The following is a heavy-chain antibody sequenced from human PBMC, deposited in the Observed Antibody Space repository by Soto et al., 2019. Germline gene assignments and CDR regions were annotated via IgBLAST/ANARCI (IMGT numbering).Heavy chain of an antibody. V-gene: IGHV3-23*01. Sequence: EVQLLESGGGLVQPGGSLRLSCAASGFIFSNFAMNWVRQAPGKGPEWVSGIGNSGTSTNYADSLRGRFTISRDNLKNTLYLQMNNLRAEDTAIYYCAKSVYGSGWSDWGQGTLVTVSS. CDR2: IGNSGTST. J-gene: IGHJ4*02. CDR3: AKSVYGSGWSD. D-gene: IGHD6-19*01. CDR1: GFIFSNFA.